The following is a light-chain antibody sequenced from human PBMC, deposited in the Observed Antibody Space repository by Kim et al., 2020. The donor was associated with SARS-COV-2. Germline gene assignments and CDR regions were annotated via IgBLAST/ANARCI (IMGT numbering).Light chain of an antibody. J-gene: IGLJ3*02. Sequence: LTQPPSASGSPGQSVTISCTGTSSDVGGYNSVSWYQQHPGKAPKLMIYEVSKRPSGVPDRFSGSKSGNTASLTVSGLQAEDEAAYYCSSYAGSNNWVFGGGTQLTVL. V-gene: IGLV2-8*01. CDR3: SSYAGSNNWV. CDR1: SSDVGGYNS. CDR2: EVS.